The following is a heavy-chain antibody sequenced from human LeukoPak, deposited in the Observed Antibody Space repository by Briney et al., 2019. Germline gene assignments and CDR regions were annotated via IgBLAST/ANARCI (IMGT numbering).Heavy chain of an antibody. CDR1: GFTFSSYG. V-gene: IGHV3-33*01. J-gene: IGHJ4*02. CDR2: IWYDGSNK. Sequence: PGGSLRLSCAASGFTFSSYGMHWVRQAPGKGLEWVAVIWYDGSNKYYADSVKGRFTISRDNSKNTLYLQMNSLRAEDTAVYYCARGIAVAGALDYRGQGTLVTVS. D-gene: IGHD6-19*01. CDR3: ARGIAVAGALDY.